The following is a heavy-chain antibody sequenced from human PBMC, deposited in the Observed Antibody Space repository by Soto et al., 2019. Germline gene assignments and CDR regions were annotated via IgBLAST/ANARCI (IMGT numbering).Heavy chain of an antibody. J-gene: IGHJ6*02. D-gene: IGHD3-16*02. CDR1: GYIFVNYG. Sequence: QVQLEQSGDEVKKPGASVKVSCKASGYIFVNYGIAWVRQAPGQGLEWLGWISPYTGNTYYATKVQGRLTLTTDTSLSSSFMDLGCLTPSDTDVYYRAMVDLFVTPTPQDVCVQGTTVTVSS. CDR3: AMVDLFVTPTPQDV. V-gene: IGHV1-18*01. CDR2: ISPYTGNT.